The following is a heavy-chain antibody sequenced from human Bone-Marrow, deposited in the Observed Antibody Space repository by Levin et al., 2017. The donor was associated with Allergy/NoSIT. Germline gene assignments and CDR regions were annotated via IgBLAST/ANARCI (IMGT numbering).Heavy chain of an antibody. J-gene: IGHJ6*02. D-gene: IGHD3-10*01. Sequence: SETLSLTCAVYGGSFSGYYWSWIRQPPGKGLEWIGEINHSGSTNYNPSLKSRVTISVDTSKNQFSLKLSSVTAADTAVYYCARTYYGSGFPQYSHGPYYYYGMDVWGQGTTVTVSS. V-gene: IGHV4-34*01. CDR2: INHSGST. CDR3: ARTYYGSGFPQYSHGPYYYYGMDV. CDR1: GGSFSGYY.